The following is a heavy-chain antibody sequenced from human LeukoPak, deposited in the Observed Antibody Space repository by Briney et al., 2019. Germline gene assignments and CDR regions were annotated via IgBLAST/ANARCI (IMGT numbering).Heavy chain of an antibody. J-gene: IGHJ4*02. CDR1: GFTFSGYW. V-gene: IGHV3-74*01. D-gene: IGHD5-18*01. Sequence: GGSLRLSCAASGFTFSGYWMHWVRQAPGKGLVWVSRINSDGSSTSYADSVKGGFTISRDNAKNTLYLQMNSLTAEDTAVYYCARVRGYYSAYYFDYWGQGTLVTVSS. CDR3: ARVRGYYSAYYFDY. CDR2: INSDGSST.